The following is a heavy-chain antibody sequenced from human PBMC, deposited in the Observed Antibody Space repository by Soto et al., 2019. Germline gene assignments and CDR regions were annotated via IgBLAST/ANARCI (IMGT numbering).Heavy chain of an antibody. CDR2: IYTAGGT. CDR3: ARALPVAKGGFDT. V-gene: IGHV3-53*01. CDR1: GFTVSNTY. J-gene: IGHJ5*02. Sequence: GGSPRLSCAASGFTVSNTYMTWVRQPPGKGLECVSVIYTAGGTNYADSVKGRFIISRDNSKNTLYLQMNSLRAEDTAVYYCARALPVAKGGFDTWGQGTLVTVSS. D-gene: IGHD2-2*01.